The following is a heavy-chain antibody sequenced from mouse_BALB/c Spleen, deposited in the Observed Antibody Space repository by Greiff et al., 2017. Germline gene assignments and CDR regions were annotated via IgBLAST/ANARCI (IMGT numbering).Heavy chain of an antibody. J-gene: IGHJ2*01. D-gene: IGHD1-2*01. CDR1: GYSITSDYA. Sequence: DVQLQESGPGLVKPSQSLSLTCTVTGYSITSDYAWNWIRQFPGNKLEWMGYISYSGSTSYNPSLKSRISITRDTSKNQFFLQLNSVTTEDTATYYCARRYYGYPYYFDYWGQGTTLTVSS. CDR3: ARRYYGYPYYFDY. V-gene: IGHV3-2*02. CDR2: ISYSGST.